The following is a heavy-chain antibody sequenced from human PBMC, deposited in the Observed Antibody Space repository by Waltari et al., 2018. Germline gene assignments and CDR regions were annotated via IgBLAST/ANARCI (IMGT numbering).Heavy chain of an antibody. CDR1: GFNFGSHW. V-gene: IGHV3-7*04. Sequence: EVQLVESGGGLVQPGGSLRLSCAASGFNFGSHWMVWVRQAPGKGLEWVAHIKEDGSQKYFGDSVKGRFTISRDNAKNSLYLQMDSLRAEDTGVYYCARDVLERHSCFDYWGQGTLVSVAS. CDR3: ARDVLERHSCFDY. CDR2: IKEDGSQK. J-gene: IGHJ4*02. D-gene: IGHD1-1*01.